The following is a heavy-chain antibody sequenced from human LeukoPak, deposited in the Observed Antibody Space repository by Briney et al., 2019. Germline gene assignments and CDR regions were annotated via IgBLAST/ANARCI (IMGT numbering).Heavy chain of an antibody. CDR1: GYTFTGYY. Sequence: GASVKVSCETSGYTFTGYYMHWVRQAPGQGLEWMGWINPNSGGTNYAQKFQGRVTMTRDTSISTAYMELSRLRSDDTAVYYCARTGLGDSSGYYSHGYWGQGTLVTVSS. J-gene: IGHJ4*02. CDR2: INPNSGGT. CDR3: ARTGLGDSSGYYSHGY. D-gene: IGHD3-22*01. V-gene: IGHV1-2*02.